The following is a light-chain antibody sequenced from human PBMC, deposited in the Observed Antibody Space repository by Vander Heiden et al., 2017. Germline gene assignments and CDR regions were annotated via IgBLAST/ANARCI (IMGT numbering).Light chain of an antibody. J-gene: IGKJ3*01. V-gene: IGKV3-15*01. CDR2: GAS. Sequence: EIVMTQSQATLSLSPGERATLSCRASQSVSNNLAWYQQKPGQPPRLLIYGASTRATGIPARFSGSGSGTEFTLTISSLQSEDFAVYFCHQYNNWPPIFTFGPGTKVDIK. CDR1: QSVSNN. CDR3: HQYNNWPPIFT.